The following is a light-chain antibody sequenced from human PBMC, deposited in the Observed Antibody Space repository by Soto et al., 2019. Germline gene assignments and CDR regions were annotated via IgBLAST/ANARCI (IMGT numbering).Light chain of an antibody. Sequence: QTVVTQSPSASASPGASVKLTCTLSSGHSDYAIAWHQQQPEKGPRYLMKVTSDGSHTKGDGIPDRFSGSSSGADRYLTISSLRSDDEADYYCQAWGTGGVFGGGTTLTVL. V-gene: IGLV4-69*01. CDR1: SGHSDYA. CDR2: VTSDGSH. CDR3: QAWGTGGV. J-gene: IGLJ3*02.